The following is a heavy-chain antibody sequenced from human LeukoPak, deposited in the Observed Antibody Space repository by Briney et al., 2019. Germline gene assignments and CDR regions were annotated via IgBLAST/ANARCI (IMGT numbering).Heavy chain of an antibody. D-gene: IGHD3-22*01. J-gene: IGHJ5*02. CDR1: GYTLTAYY. CDR2: IDPSGGST. CDR3: ARGDGDSDSNGVLMGWFDP. Sequence: ASVKVSCKASGYTLTAYYMHWVRQAPGQGLEWMGVIDPSGGSTSYAQRLQDRVTMTSDTSTSTVYMELSSLRSEDTAVYYCARGDGDSDSNGVLMGWFDPWGQGTLVTVSS. V-gene: IGHV1-46*01.